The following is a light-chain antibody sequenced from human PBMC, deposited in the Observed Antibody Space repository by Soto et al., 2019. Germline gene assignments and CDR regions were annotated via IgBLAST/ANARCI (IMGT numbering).Light chain of an antibody. Sequence: DIQLTQSPSFLSASVGDRVTITCRASQGISSYLAWYQQKPGKAPKLLIYAASTLQSGVPSRFSSSGSATEFTLTISSLQPEDFATYYCQQLNSYLLFGGGTKV. V-gene: IGKV1-9*01. J-gene: IGKJ4*01. CDR3: QQLNSYLL. CDR1: QGISSY. CDR2: AAS.